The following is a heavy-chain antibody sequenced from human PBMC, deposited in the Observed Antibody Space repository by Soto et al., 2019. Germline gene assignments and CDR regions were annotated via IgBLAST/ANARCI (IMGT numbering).Heavy chain of an antibody. J-gene: IGHJ3*02. Sequence: XVSLRLSCSASGFSFSRRSMHWVRQAPGKGLEWVAVVSFDGNDENIAESVRGRFSISRDNAKKTLYLEMESLRADDTAIYFSASAEDYGSAFDICGQGTAVTVPS. D-gene: IGHD3-16*01. V-gene: IGHV3-30*03. CDR2: VSFDGNDE. CDR1: GFSFSRRS. CDR3: ASAEDYGSAFDI.